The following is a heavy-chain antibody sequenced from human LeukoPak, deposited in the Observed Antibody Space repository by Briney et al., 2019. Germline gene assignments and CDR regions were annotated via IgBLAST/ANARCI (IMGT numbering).Heavy chain of an antibody. J-gene: IGHJ2*01. D-gene: IGHD7-27*01. V-gene: IGHV1-69*05. CDR1: GGTLSNHA. Sequence: SVKVSCKASGGTLSNHAVSWVRQAPGQGLEWTGRIIPVSGTTNYAQKFQGRVTITTDESTSTVYMDLSSLRSEDTAVYFCARSVNWGSPNYWYFDHWGRGTLVAVSS. CDR2: IIPVSGTT. CDR3: ARSVNWGSPNYWYFDH.